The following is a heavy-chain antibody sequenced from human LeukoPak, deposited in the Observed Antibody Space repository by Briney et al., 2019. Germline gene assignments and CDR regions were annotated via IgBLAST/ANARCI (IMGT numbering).Heavy chain of an antibody. CDR2: INPNSGGT. CDR3: ATEKSGTYNFDY. CDR1: GYTFTGYY. J-gene: IGHJ4*02. V-gene: IGHV1-2*02. D-gene: IGHD1-26*01. Sequence: ASVKDSCKASGYTFTGYYMHWVRQAPGQGLEWMGWINPNSGGTIYAEKFQGRVTMTRDTSISTAYMELSRLRSEDTAMYYCATEKSGTYNFDYWGQGTLVTVSS.